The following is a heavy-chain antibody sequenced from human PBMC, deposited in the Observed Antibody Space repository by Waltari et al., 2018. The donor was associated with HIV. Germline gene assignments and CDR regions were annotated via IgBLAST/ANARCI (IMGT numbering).Heavy chain of an antibody. D-gene: IGHD2-15*01. Sequence: QLQLQESGPGLVKPSETLSLTCTVSGGSISSSSYYWGWIRPPPGKGLEWIGSIYYSGSTYYNPSLKSRVTISVDTSKNQFSLKLSSVTAADTAVYYCARLLCSGGSCYSYYYYGMDVWGQGTTVTVSS. CDR1: GGSISSSSYY. CDR3: ARLLCSGGSCYSYYYYGMDV. V-gene: IGHV4-39*07. CDR2: IYYSGST. J-gene: IGHJ6*02.